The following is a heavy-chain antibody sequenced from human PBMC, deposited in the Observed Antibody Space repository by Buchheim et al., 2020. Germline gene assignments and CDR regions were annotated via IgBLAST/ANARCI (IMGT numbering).Heavy chain of an antibody. V-gene: IGHV1-2*02. D-gene: IGHD3-22*01. CDR1: GYTFTGYY. Sequence: QVQLVQSGAEVKKPGASVKVSCKASGYTFTGYYMHWVRQAPGQGLEWMGWINPNSGGTNYAQKFQGRVTMTRDTSISPAFMELSRLRFDDTAVYDCARDGPPSTRDSSGYSFGGYWGQGTL. J-gene: IGHJ4*02. CDR3: ARDGPPSTRDSSGYSFGGY. CDR2: INPNSGGT.